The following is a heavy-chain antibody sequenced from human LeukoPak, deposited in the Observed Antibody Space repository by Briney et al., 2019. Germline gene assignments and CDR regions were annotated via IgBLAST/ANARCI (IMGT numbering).Heavy chain of an antibody. V-gene: IGHV3-7*01. CDR1: GFTFSSYW. D-gene: IGHD6-6*01. CDR3: ARDKAARPSRSFDY. CDR2: IKQDGSEK. J-gene: IGHJ4*02. Sequence: GGSLRLSCAASGFTFSSYWMSWVRQAPGKGLEWVANIKQDGSEKYYVDSVKGRFTISRDNAKNSLYLQMNSLRAEDTAVYYCARDKAARPSRSFDYWGQGTLVTVSS.